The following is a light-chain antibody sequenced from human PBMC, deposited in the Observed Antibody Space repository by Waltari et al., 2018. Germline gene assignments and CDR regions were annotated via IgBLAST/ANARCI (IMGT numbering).Light chain of an antibody. CDR2: LTS. CDR3: MQPLQSPRT. J-gene: IGKJ2*01. V-gene: IGKV2-28*01. Sequence: IVMTQSPLSLPVTPGEPASISCRSSQCLLHSNGYSYLDWYLQKPGQSPQLLMYLTSHRASGAPDRFSGSGSGTDFTLKISRVEAEDVGVYYCMQPLQSPRTFGQGTKLEIK. CDR1: QCLLHSNGYSY.